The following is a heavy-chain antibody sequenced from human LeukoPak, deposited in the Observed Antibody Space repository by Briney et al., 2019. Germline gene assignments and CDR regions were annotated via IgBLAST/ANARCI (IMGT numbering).Heavy chain of an antibody. CDR3: ARAQGDSSGYYWNY. CDR1: GGTFSSYT. V-gene: IGHV1-69*02. CDR2: IIPILGIA. D-gene: IGHD3-22*01. Sequence: GASVKVPCKASGGTFSSYTISWVRQAPGQGLEWMGRIIPILGIANYAQKFQGRVTITADKSTSTAYMELSSLRSEDTAVYYCARAQGDSSGYYWNYWGQGTLVTVSS. J-gene: IGHJ4*02.